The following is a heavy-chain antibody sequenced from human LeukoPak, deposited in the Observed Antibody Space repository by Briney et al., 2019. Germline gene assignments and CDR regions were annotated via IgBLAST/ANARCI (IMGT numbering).Heavy chain of an antibody. D-gene: IGHD6-19*01. CDR3: AKVVSGWFDP. J-gene: IGHJ5*02. CDR2: IYNSGYT. Sequence: PSETLSLTCTVSGGSISSYYWSWIRQPPGKGLEWIGYIYNSGYTNYNPSLKSRVTISGDTSKNQISLKLSSVTAADTAVYYCAKVVSGWFDPWGQGTLVTVSS. V-gene: IGHV4-59*01. CDR1: GGSISSYY.